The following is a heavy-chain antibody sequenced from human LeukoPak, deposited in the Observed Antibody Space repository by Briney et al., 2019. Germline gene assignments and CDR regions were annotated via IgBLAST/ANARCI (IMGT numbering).Heavy chain of an antibody. D-gene: IGHD6-13*01. CDR2: ISYDGSNK. J-gene: IGHJ4*02. CDR1: GFTFSSYA. CDR3: ARNLAAAGICFDY. Sequence: GGSLRLSCAASGFTFSSYAMHWVRQAPGKGLQWVAVISYDGSNKYYADSVKGRFTISRDNSKITLYLQMNSLRAEDTAVYYCARNLAAAGICFDYWGQGTLVTVSS. V-gene: IGHV3-30-3*01.